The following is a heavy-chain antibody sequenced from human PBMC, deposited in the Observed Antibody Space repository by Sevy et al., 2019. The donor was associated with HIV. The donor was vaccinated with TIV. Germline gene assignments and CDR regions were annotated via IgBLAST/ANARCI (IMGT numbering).Heavy chain of an antibody. CDR3: ARPTCSSTSYLKEGDAFDF. V-gene: IGHV3-33*01. J-gene: IGHJ3*01. Sequence: GGSLRLSCAASGFTFSSYGMHWVRQAPGKGLEWVAIIWYDGSNKYYADSVMGRFTISRDNSKNTLFLQMDSLRAEDTAVYYCARPTCSSTSYLKEGDAFDFWGQGTMVTVSS. CDR2: IWYDGSNK. CDR1: GFTFSSYG. D-gene: IGHD2-2*01.